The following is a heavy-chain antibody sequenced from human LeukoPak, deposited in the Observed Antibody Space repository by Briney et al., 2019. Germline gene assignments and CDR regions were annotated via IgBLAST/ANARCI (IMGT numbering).Heavy chain of an antibody. V-gene: IGHV1-2*02. Sequence: GASVKVSCKASGYTFSGHYMHWVRQAPGQGLESMGLINPNSGCTKYAQSFQDRVTITRDTSITTAYMYLNKLRSNDTGVYYFACGHPNSGFDLDYWGQGTLVTVSS. J-gene: IGHJ4*02. CDR2: INPNSGCT. CDR3: ACGHPNSGFDLDY. CDR1: GYTFSGHY. D-gene: IGHD5-12*01.